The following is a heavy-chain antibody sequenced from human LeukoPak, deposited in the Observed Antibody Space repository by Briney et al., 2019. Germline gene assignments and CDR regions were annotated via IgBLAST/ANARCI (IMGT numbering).Heavy chain of an antibody. CDR1: GGSISSQF. V-gene: IGHV4-59*11. J-gene: IGHJ4*02. CDR3: TKATQWLAFDY. CDR2: IYNGGTT. D-gene: IGHD6-19*01. Sequence: SETLSLTCTVSGGSISSQFWSWIRQPPGKGLEWIGNIYNGGTTNYNPSLESRVTISVDTSKNQLSLQVTSVTAADTAVYYCTKATQWLAFDYWGRGTLVTVSS.